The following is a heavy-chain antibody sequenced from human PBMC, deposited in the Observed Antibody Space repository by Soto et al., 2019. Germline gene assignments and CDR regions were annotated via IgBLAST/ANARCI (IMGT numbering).Heavy chain of an antibody. CDR2: IYYSGST. CDR3: AIFSNRDDGLYFFDY. CDR1: GGSISSGDYY. V-gene: IGHV4-30-4*01. J-gene: IGHJ4*02. D-gene: IGHD3-9*01. Sequence: SETLSLTCTVSGGSISSGDYYWSWIRQPPGKGLEWIGYIYYSGSTKYKPSLKSRVTISVDTSKNQFYLKVSSATAADTAVYYCAIFSNRDDGLYFFDYWALGALVPVSS.